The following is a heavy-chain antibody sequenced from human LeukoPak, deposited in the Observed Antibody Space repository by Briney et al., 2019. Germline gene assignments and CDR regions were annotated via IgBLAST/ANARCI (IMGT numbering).Heavy chain of an antibody. V-gene: IGHV3-53*01. CDR3: ASRDYYDSSGYYDAFDI. CDR1: GVTVSSNY. J-gene: IGHJ3*02. Sequence: PGGSLRLSCAASGVTVSSNYMSWVRQAPGKGLEWVSVIYSGGSTYYADSVKGRFTISRDNSKNTLYLQMNSLRAEDTAVYYCASRDYYDSSGYYDAFDIWGQGTMVTVSS. D-gene: IGHD3-22*01. CDR2: IYSGGST.